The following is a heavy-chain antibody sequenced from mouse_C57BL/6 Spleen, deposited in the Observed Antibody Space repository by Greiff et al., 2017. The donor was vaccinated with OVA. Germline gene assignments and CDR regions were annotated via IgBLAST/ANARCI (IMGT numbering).Heavy chain of an antibody. CDR1: GFTFSSYG. CDR2: ISSGGSYT. J-gene: IGHJ2*01. D-gene: IGHD1-1*01. V-gene: IGHV5-6*01. Sequence: EVQGVESGGDLVKPGGSLKLSCAASGFTFSSYGMSWVRQTPDKRLEWVATISSGGSYTYYPDSVKGRFTISRDNAKNTLYLQMSSLKSEDTAMYYCARQGVLRSYFDYWGQGTTLTVSS. CDR3: ARQGVLRSYFDY.